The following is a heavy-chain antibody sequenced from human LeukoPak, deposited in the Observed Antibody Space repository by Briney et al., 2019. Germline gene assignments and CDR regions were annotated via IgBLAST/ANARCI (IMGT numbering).Heavy chain of an antibody. CDR3: ARDAREFEYYDSSGYTDY. J-gene: IGHJ4*02. Sequence: GGSLRLSCAASGFTFRSYWMSWVRQAPGKGLEWVANIKQDGSEKYYVDSVKGRFTISRDNAKNSLYLQMSSLRAEDTAVYYCARDAREFEYYDSSGYTDYWGQGTLVTVSS. D-gene: IGHD3-22*01. CDR1: GFTFRSYW. CDR2: IKQDGSEK. V-gene: IGHV3-7*01.